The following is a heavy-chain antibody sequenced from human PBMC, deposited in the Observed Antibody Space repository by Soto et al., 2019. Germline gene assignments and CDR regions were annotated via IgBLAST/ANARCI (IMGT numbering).Heavy chain of an antibody. CDR1: GYTFSNYG. J-gene: IGHJ4*02. CDR2: ISGYNGNT. V-gene: IGHV1-18*01. D-gene: IGHD3-22*01. CDR3: ARERDTSGSYRANY. Sequence: QVRLLQSGGEVKQPGASVKVSCKTSGYTFSNYGISWVRQAPGQGLERVGWISGYNGNTKHAQNVQGRVTLTTDTSTSTAYMELRSLTSDDTAVYYCARERDTSGSYRANYWGQGTLVSVSS.